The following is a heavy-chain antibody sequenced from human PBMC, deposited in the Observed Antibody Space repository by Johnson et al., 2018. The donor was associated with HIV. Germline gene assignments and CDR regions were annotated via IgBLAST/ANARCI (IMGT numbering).Heavy chain of an antibody. CDR1: GFSSSTSA. CDR3: AKDTGMGWDAVAT. D-gene: IGHD6-19*01. V-gene: IGHV3-33*03. CDR2: IWYDGSYK. J-gene: IGHJ3*02. Sequence: HVQLVESGGGVVQPGRSLTLSCTEAGFSSSTSAVHWVRQAPGKGLEWVAVIWYDGSYKYYADPVKGRFTISRDESQNTVYLQMNSLRAEDTALYYCAKDTGMGWDAVATGGRGTMVTVSS.